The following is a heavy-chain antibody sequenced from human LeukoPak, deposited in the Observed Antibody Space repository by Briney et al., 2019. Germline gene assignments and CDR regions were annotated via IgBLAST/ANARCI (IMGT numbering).Heavy chain of an antibody. Sequence: GGSLRLSCAASGFTVSSNYMSWVRQAPGKGLEWVSVIYSGGSTYYADSVKGRFTISRDNSKNTLYLQMNSPRAEDTAGYYCVRDPASAVATFYDYWGQGTLVTVSS. D-gene: IGHD5-12*01. CDR1: GFTVSSNY. CDR3: VRDPASAVATFYDY. CDR2: IYSGGST. J-gene: IGHJ4*02. V-gene: IGHV3-66*02.